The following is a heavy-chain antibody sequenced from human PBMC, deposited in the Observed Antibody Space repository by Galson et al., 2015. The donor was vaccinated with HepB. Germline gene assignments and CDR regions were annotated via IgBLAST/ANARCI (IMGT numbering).Heavy chain of an antibody. D-gene: IGHD6-6*01. CDR3: ASCGIESIAALYWFDP. CDR2: IIPIFGKA. Sequence: SVKVSCKASGCTFSSYAISWVRQAPGQGLEWMGGIIPIFGKANYAQKFQGRVTITADESTSTAYMELSSLRSEDTAVYHCASCGIESIAALYWFDPWGQGTLVTVSS. J-gene: IGHJ5*02. CDR1: GCTFSSYA. V-gene: IGHV1-69*13.